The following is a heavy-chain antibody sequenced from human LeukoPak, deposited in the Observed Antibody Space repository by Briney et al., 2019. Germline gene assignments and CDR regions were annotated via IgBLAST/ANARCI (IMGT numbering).Heavy chain of an antibody. CDR3: ASRPYDFWSGYSDTQYYYYGMDV. D-gene: IGHD3-3*01. CDR2: IIPIFGTA. Sequence: SVKVSCKASGGTFSSYAISWVRQAPGQGLEWMGGIIPIFGTANYAQKFQGRVTITADESTSTAYMELSNLRSEDTAVYYCASRPYDFWSGYSDTQYYYYGMDVWGQGTTVTVSS. CDR1: GGTFSSYA. V-gene: IGHV1-69*01. J-gene: IGHJ6*02.